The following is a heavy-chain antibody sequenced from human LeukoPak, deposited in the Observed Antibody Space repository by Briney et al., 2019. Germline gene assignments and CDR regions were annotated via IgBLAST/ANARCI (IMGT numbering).Heavy chain of an antibody. J-gene: IGHJ4*02. CDR3: ARVGSGWEFDH. CDR2: IYTGGST. V-gene: IGHV3-53*01. Sequence: GGSLRLSCAASGFTVSSNYMSWVRQAPGKGLEWVSVIYTGGSTYYAGSVKGRSTISRDNSKKTLYLQMNSLRAEDTAVYYCARVGSGWEFDHWGQGTLVTVSS. D-gene: IGHD6-19*01. CDR1: GFTVSSNY.